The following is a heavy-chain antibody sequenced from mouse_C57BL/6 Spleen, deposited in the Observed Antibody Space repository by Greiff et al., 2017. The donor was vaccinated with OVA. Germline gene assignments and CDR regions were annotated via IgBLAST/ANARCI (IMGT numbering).Heavy chain of an antibody. CDR3: TGRGGAGTWDY. CDR2: ISSGGDYI. CDR1: GFTFSSYA. V-gene: IGHV5-9-1*02. J-gene: IGHJ2*01. Sequence: EVKLVESGEGLVKPGGSLKLSCAASGFTFSSYAMSWVRQTPEKRLEWVAYISSGGDYIYYADTVKGRFIISRDNARNTLYLQMSSLKSEDTAMYYCTGRGGAGTWDYWGQGTTLTVSS. D-gene: IGHD4-1*01.